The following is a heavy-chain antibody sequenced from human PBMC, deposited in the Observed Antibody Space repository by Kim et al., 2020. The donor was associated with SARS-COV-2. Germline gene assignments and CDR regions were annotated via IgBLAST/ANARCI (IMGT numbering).Heavy chain of an antibody. Sequence: GGSLRLSCAASGFTFSDYYMSWIRQAPGKGLEWVSYISSSSSYTNYADSVKGRFTISRDNAKNSLYLQMNSLRAEDTAVYYCARESAAGYDSSGYYYARGFDYWGQGTLVTVSS. D-gene: IGHD3-22*01. CDR2: ISSSSSYT. CDR1: GFTFSDYY. J-gene: IGHJ4*02. V-gene: IGHV3-11*05. CDR3: ARESAAGYDSSGYYYARGFDY.